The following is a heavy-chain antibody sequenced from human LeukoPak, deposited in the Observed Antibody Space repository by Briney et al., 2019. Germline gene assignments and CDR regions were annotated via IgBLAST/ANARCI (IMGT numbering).Heavy chain of an antibody. CDR2: ISSSSSTI. J-gene: IGHJ4*02. D-gene: IGHD6-13*01. CDR3: ASAGPYSRLDY. Sequence: SGGSLRLSCAASGFTFSSYSMNWVRQAPGKGLEWVSYISSSSSTIYYADSVKGRFTISRDNSKNTLYLQMESLRAEDTAVYYCASAGPYSRLDYWGQGTLVTVSS. CDR1: GFTFSSYS. V-gene: IGHV3-48*01.